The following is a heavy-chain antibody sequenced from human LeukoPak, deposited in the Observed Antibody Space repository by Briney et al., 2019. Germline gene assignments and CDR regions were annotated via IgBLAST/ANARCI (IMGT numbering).Heavy chain of an antibody. J-gene: IGHJ5*02. Sequence: VASVKVSCKPSGYTFTDNYLHWVRQAPGQGLEWVGWMNPNSGGTGYVQKFQGRVTMTRDTSISTAYMELSSLTSDDTAVYCCTRGSGTSWFDVWGQGSLVTVSS. V-gene: IGHV1-2*02. CDR3: TRGSGTSWFDV. CDR1: GYTFTDNY. CDR2: MNPNSGGT. D-gene: IGHD3-10*01.